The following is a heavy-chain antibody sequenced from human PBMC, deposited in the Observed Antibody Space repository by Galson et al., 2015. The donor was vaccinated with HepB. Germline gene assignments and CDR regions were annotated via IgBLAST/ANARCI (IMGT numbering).Heavy chain of an antibody. D-gene: IGHD3-3*01. CDR3: AKDLLEWLFIPGYYAMDV. J-gene: IGHJ6*02. Sequence: SLRLSCAASGFTFSNYAMSWVRQAPGKGLEWVSAISGSAGSTYYADSVKARFTISRDNSKNTLYLQMNSLRAEDTAVYYCAKDLLEWLFIPGYYAMDVWGQGTTVTVS. CDR2: ISGSAGST. CDR1: GFTFSNYA. V-gene: IGHV3-23*01.